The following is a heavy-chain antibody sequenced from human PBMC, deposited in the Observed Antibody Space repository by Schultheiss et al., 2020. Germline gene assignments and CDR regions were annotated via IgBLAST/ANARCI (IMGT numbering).Heavy chain of an antibody. CDR2: IIPIFGTA. J-gene: IGHJ4*02. CDR3: ARDDSSGYYPFPFDY. CDR1: GGTFSSYA. D-gene: IGHD3-22*01. Sequence: SVKVSCKASGGTFSSYAISWVRQAPGQGLEWMGGIIPIFGTANYTQKFQGRVTITADESTSTAYMELSSLRSEDTAVYYCARDDSSGYYPFPFDYWGQGTLVTVSS. V-gene: IGHV1-69*13.